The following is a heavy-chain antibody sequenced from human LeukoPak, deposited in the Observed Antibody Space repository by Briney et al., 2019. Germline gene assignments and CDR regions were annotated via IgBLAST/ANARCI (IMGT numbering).Heavy chain of an antibody. CDR1: GFTFSSYS. CDR2: ISSSSSYI. D-gene: IGHD4-17*01. V-gene: IGHV3-21*01. Sequence: TGGSLRLSCAASGFTFSSYSMNWVRQAPGKGLEWVSSISSSSSYIYYADSVKGRFTISRGNAKNSLYLQMNSLRAEDTAVYYCARGGTVTTRNYVDIWGQGTMVTVSS. CDR3: ARGGTVTTRNYVDI. J-gene: IGHJ3*02.